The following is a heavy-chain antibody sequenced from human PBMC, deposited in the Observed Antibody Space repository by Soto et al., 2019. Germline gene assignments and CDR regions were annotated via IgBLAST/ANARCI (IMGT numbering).Heavy chain of an antibody. CDR3: ARDVEEGGYYYGMDV. Sequence: TSETLSLTCTVSGGSISSYYWSWIRQPPGKGLEWIGYIYYSGSTNYNPSLKSRVTLSVDTSKNQFSLKLSSVTAADTAVYYCARDVEEGGYYYGMDVWGQGTTVTVSS. D-gene: IGHD1-1*01. CDR2: IYYSGST. CDR1: GGSISSYY. V-gene: IGHV4-59*01. J-gene: IGHJ6*02.